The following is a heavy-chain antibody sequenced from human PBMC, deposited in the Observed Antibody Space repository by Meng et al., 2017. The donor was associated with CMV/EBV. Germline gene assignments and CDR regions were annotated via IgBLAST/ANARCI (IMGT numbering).Heavy chain of an antibody. D-gene: IGHD2-2*01. J-gene: IGHJ5*02. CDR2: IIPIFGTA. CDR1: GGTFSSYA. CDR3: ASGPERWYQPRRNWFDP. V-gene: IGHV1-69*05. Sequence: SVKVSCKASGGTFSSYAISWVRQAPGQGLEWMGGIIPIFGTANYAQKFQGRVTITTDESTSTAYMELSSLRSGDTAVYYCASGPERWYQPRRNWFDPWGQGTLVTVSS.